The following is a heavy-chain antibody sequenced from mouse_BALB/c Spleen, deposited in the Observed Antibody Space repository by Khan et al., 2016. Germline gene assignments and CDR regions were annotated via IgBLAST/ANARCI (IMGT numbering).Heavy chain of an antibody. CDR1: GFTFSSYA. D-gene: IGHD2-3*01. CDR3: ARDDGYFSQYFDV. V-gene: IGHV5-9-4*01. CDR2: ISSGGSYT. Sequence: EVELVESGGGLVKPGGSLKLSCAASGFTFSSYAMSWVRQSPEKRLEWVAEISSGGSYTYYPDTVTGRFTISRDNAKNTLYLEMSSLRSEDTAMYYCARDDGYFSQYFDVCGAGTTVTVSS. J-gene: IGHJ1*01.